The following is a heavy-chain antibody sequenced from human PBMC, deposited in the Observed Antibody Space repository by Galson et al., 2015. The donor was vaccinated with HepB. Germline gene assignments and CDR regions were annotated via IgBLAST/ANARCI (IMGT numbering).Heavy chain of an antibody. V-gene: IGHV3-21*01. Sequence: SLRLSCAASRFTFSSYIMNWVRQAPGKGLEWVSSISSGSSHIYYADSVGGRFTISRDNAKNSLYLQMNSLRDEDTAVYYCTRVYFGSGSSSAYWYFDLWGRGALVTVSS. J-gene: IGHJ2*01. CDR3: TRVYFGSGSSSAYWYFDL. CDR2: ISSGSSHI. CDR1: RFTFSSYI. D-gene: IGHD3-10*01.